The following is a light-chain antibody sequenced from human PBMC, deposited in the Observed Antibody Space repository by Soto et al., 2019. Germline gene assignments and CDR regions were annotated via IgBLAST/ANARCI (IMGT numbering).Light chain of an antibody. V-gene: IGKV3-15*01. Sequence: EIVMTHSPATLSVSPGERATLSCRASQGVNTNLAWYQQKPGQAPQLLIYGASTRATGVPARFNGSGSGTEFTLTITSLQSEDFATYSCQQYNSWPRTFGHGTKVDIK. CDR2: GAS. J-gene: IGKJ1*01. CDR1: QGVNTN. CDR3: QQYNSWPRT.